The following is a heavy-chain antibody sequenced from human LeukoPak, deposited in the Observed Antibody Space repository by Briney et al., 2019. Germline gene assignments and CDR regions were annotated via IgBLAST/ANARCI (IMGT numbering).Heavy chain of an antibody. J-gene: IGHJ6*02. CDR3: ARDQAYYGMDV. CDR1: GFTVSSNY. Sequence: TGGSPRLSCAASGFTVSSNYMSWVRQAPGKGLEWVSVIYSGGSTYYADSVKGRFTISRDNSKNTLYLQMNSLRAEDTAVYYCARDQAYYGMDVWGQGTTVTVSS. V-gene: IGHV3-53*01. CDR2: IYSGGST.